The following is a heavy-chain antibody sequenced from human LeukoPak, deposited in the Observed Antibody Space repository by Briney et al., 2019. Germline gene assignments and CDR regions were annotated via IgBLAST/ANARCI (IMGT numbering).Heavy chain of an antibody. V-gene: IGHV3-33*01. CDR1: GFTFSSYG. Sequence: GRSLRLSCAASGFTFSSYGMHWVRQAPGKGLEWVAVTWYDGSNKYYADSVKGRFTISRDNSKNTLYLQMNSLRAEDTAVYYCARDRGLYSGYDLSYFDYWGQGTLVTVSP. J-gene: IGHJ4*02. CDR2: TWYDGSNK. CDR3: ARDRGLYSGYDLSYFDY. D-gene: IGHD5-12*01.